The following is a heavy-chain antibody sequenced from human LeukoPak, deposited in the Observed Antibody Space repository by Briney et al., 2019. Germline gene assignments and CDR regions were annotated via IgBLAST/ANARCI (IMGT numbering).Heavy chain of an antibody. V-gene: IGHV6-1*01. D-gene: IGHD1-1*01. J-gene: IGHJ4*02. CDR3: ARDRYNSFFDY. CDR2: TYYRSKGYN. Sequence: SQTLSLTCAFSGGSLSSNSAAWYWLRQSPSRGLEGLGRTYYRSKGYNDYAVYVKSRITLNPDTSKNQFSKQLNSGTPEDTAVYYCARDRYNSFFDYGGEGTRVTVST. CDR1: GGSLSSNSAA.